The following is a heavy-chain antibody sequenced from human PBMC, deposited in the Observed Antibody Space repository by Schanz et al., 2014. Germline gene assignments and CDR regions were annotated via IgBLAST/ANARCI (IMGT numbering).Heavy chain of an antibody. V-gene: IGHV1-69*02. J-gene: IGHJ5*02. CDR1: GGTFNSYT. D-gene: IGHD6-25*01. Sequence: QVQLVQSGAEVKKPGSSMKVSCKASGGTFNSYTINWVRQAPGQGLEWMGRIIPILGIANYAQKFQGRVTFTADKSTSTAYMELSSLASEDTAVYYCARGQRRTIGRPFGPWGQGTLVTVSS. CDR2: IIPILGIA. CDR3: ARGQRRTIGRPFGP.